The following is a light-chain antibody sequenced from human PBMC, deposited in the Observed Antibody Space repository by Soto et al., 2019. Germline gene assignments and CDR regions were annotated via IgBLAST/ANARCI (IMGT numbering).Light chain of an antibody. V-gene: IGKV1-5*03. CDR3: RHYNSYPIT. CDR2: EAS. J-gene: IGKJ5*01. CDR1: QSISTW. Sequence: DIQVTQSPSTLSASVGDRVTITCRASQSISTWLAWYQQKPGKAPKLLIHEASNLESGVSSRFSGSGSGTEFTLTISSLQPDDFATYYCRHYNSYPITFGQGTRLEIK.